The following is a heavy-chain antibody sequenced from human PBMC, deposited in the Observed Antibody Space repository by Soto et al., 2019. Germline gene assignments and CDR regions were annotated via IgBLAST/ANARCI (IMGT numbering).Heavy chain of an antibody. J-gene: IGHJ5*01. CDR2: ISAYNGNT. D-gene: IGHD2-2*01. Sequence: SVKVSCNASGYTFTSYGISWVRQAPGQGLEWMGWISAYNGNTNYAQKLQGRVTMTTDTSTSTAYMELRSLRSDDTAVYYCARDGSLYCSSTSCYYNWFDPWGQGTLVTVSS. V-gene: IGHV1-18*04. CDR3: ARDGSLYCSSTSCYYNWFDP. CDR1: GYTFTSYG.